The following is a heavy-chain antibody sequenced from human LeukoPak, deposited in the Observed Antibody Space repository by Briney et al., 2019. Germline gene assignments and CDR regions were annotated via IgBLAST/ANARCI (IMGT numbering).Heavy chain of an antibody. CDR2: IYYSGST. D-gene: IGHD3-10*01. Sequence: PSGTLSLTCAVSGGSISSSNWWSWVRQPPGKGLEWIGHIYYSGSTYYNPSLKSRVTISVDTSKNQFSLKLSSVTAADTAVYYCAREGGITMVDWFDPWSQGTLVTVSS. CDR3: AREGGITMVDWFDP. CDR1: GGSISSSNW. J-gene: IGHJ5*02. V-gene: IGHV4-4*02.